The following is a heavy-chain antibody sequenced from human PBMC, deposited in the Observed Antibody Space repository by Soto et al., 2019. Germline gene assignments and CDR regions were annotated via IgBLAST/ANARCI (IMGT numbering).Heavy chain of an antibody. V-gene: IGHV3-23*01. CDR2: ISGSGGST. CDR3: AKDDSIAVAGTDWFDP. Sequence: QPGGSLRLSCAASGFTFSSYAMSWVRQAPGKGLEWVSAISGSGGSTYYADSVKGRFTISRDNSKNTLYLQMNSLRAEDTAVYYCAKDDSIAVAGTDWFDPWGQGTLVTVSS. D-gene: IGHD6-19*01. CDR1: GFTFSSYA. J-gene: IGHJ5*02.